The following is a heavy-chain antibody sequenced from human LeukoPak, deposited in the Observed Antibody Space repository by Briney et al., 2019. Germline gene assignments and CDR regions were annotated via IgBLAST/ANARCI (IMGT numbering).Heavy chain of an antibody. J-gene: IGHJ4*02. CDR1: GGTFSSYA. CDR3: ARSASMGPTGYYFDY. V-gene: IGHV1-69*01. Sequence: VASVKVSCKASGGTFSSYAISWVRQAPGQGLEWMGGIIPIFGTANYAQKFQGRVTITADESSSTAYMELSSLRSEDTAVYYCARSASMGPTGYYFDYWGQGTLVTVSS. D-gene: IGHD2/OR15-2a*01. CDR2: IIPIFGTA.